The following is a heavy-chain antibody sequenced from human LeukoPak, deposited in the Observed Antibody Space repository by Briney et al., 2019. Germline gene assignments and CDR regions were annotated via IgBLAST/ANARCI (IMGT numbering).Heavy chain of an antibody. V-gene: IGHV3-30-3*01. CDR2: ISYDGSNK. J-gene: IGHJ6*02. CDR1: GFTFSYYA. Sequence: GGSLRLSCAASGFTFSYYAMCWVRQAPGKGLEWVAVISYDGSNKYYADSVKGRFTISRDNSKNTLYLQMNSLRAEDTAVYYCARTLVVVMYYGMDVWGQGTTVTVSS. CDR3: ARTLVVVMYYGMDV. D-gene: IGHD3-22*01.